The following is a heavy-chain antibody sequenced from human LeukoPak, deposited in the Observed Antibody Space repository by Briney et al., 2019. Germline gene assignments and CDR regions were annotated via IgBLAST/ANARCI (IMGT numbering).Heavy chain of an antibody. CDR3: ARRGITYSTSFFDS. CDR2: IYYTGST. V-gene: IGHV4-39*01. Sequence: SSETLSLTCAVSGGSISGGKDFWGWIRQPPGKGLEWIGSIYYTGSTYYNPSLKSRVTISVDTSKSEFSLMVHSVTAADTAMYYCARRGITYSTSFFDSWGQGTLVTVAS. D-gene: IGHD6-13*01. CDR1: GGSISGGKDF. J-gene: IGHJ4*02.